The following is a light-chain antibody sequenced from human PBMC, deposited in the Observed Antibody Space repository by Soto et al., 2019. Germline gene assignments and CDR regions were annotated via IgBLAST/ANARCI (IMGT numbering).Light chain of an antibody. CDR3: QQRSNWPTT. CDR2: DAS. Sequence: EIVLTQSPVTLSLSQGERATLTCRASQSVSSYLAWYQQKPGQAPRLLIYDASNRATGIPARFSGSGSGTDFTLTISSLEPEDFAVYYCQQRSNWPTTFSQGTKVDIK. J-gene: IGKJ1*01. V-gene: IGKV3-11*01. CDR1: QSVSSY.